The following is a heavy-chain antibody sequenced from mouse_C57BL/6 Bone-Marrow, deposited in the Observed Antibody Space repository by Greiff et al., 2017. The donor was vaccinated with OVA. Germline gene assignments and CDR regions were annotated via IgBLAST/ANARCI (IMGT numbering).Heavy chain of an antibody. V-gene: IGHV5-4*01. CDR3: ARDYYVSRDYAMDY. D-gene: IGHD1-1*01. J-gene: IGHJ4*01. CDR1: GFTFSSYA. Sequence: EVKLVESGGGLVKPGGSLKLSCAASGFTFSSYAMSWVRQTPEKRLEWVATISDGGSYTYYPDNVKGRFTISRDNAKNNLYLQMSHLKSEDTAMYYCARDYYVSRDYAMDYWGQGTSVTVSS. CDR2: ISDGGSYT.